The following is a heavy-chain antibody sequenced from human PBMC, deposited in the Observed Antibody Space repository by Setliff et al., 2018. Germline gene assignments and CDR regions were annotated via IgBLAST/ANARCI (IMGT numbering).Heavy chain of an antibody. J-gene: IGHJ4*02. CDR2: NSAY. Sequence: ASVTVSCKTSGYTFTNFGINWVRQAPGQGLEWMGWNSAYAQKFQGRVTMTTDTPTSTAYMELRSLRSDDTAVYYCARGPPDFVVVPAAAKFDFWGQGTLVTVSS. CDR3: ARGPPDFVVVPAAAKFDF. CDR1: GYTFTNFG. D-gene: IGHD2-2*01. V-gene: IGHV1-18*01.